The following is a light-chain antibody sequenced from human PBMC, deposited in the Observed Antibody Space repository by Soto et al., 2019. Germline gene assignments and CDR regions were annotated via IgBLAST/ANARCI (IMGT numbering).Light chain of an antibody. CDR3: HSYRSSSGTTLGVV. CDR2: DVS. V-gene: IGLV2-14*01. J-gene: IGLJ3*02. CDR1: SSDVGGYNY. Sequence: QSALTQPASVSGSPGQSITISCTGTSSDVGGYNYVSWYQQHPGKAPKLIIYDVSNRPSGVSNRFSGSKSGNTAYLTISGLQAEDEADYYCHSYRSSSGTTLGVVLGGGTKLTVL.